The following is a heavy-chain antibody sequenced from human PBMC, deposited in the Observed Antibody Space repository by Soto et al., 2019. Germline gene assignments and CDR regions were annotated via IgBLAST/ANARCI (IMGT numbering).Heavy chain of an antibody. Sequence: EVQLLESGGGLVQPGGSLRLSCAASGFTFSSYAMSWVRQAPGKGLEWVSAISGSGGGTYYADSGKGRFTISRDNSKNTRYLQMSSLRAEDTAVYYCAKDPLIAVAGPYYFDYWGQGTLVTVSS. CDR1: GFTFSSYA. J-gene: IGHJ4*02. CDR3: AKDPLIAVAGPYYFDY. V-gene: IGHV3-23*01. CDR2: ISGSGGGT. D-gene: IGHD6-19*01.